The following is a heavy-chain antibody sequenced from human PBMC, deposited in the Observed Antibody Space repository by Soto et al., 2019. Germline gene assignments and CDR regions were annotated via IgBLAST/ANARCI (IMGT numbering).Heavy chain of an antibody. V-gene: IGHV3-30-3*01. D-gene: IGHD3-3*01. CDR1: GFTFSNYA. J-gene: IGHJ4*02. CDR2: ISYDGSNK. CDR3: ARDKRDLRVLEWSYYFDY. Sequence: QVQLVESGGGVVQPGRSLRLSCAPSGFTFSNYAMHWVRQAPGKGLEWVAVISYDGSNKYYADSVKGRVTISRDNSKNTLYLQMNSLRAEDTAVYYCARDKRDLRVLEWSYYFDYWGQGTLVTVSS.